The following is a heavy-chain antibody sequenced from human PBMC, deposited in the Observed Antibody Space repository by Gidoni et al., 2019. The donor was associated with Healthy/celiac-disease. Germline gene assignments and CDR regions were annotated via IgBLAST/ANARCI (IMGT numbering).Heavy chain of an antibody. V-gene: IGHV3-7*01. Sequence: VQLVESGGGLVQPGRSLRLSCAAYGFTFSSYWMSWVRQAPGKGLEWVANIKQGGSEKYYVDSVKGLFTISRDNAKNSLYLQMNSLRAEDTAVYYCARVEYVDTYDYWGQGTLVTVSA. J-gene: IGHJ4*02. CDR1: GFTFSSYW. D-gene: IGHD5-18*01. CDR2: IKQGGSEK. CDR3: ARVEYVDTYDY.